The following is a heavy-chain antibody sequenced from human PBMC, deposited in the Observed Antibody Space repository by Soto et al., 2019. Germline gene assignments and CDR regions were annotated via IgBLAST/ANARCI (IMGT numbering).Heavy chain of an antibody. V-gene: IGHV3-30-3*01. D-gene: IGHD1-7*01. J-gene: IGHJ5*02. CDR1: GFSIIPHP. CDR3: ARDSETWNFGWFDP. CDR2: ISYDGSNK. Sequence: QVQLVESGGGVVQPWTSLGLSCSASGFSIIPHPMHWFRQAPGKGLEGEELISYDGSNKYYADYGMGRFTSARDNSKGRRYLEMNSLRPEDTAVYYCARDSETWNFGWFDPWGQGTLVTVSS.